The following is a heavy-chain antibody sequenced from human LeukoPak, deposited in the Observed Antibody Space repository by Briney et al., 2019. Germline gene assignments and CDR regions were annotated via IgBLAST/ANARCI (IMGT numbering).Heavy chain of an antibody. V-gene: IGHV4-61*02. CDR2: IYTSGST. D-gene: IGHD3-22*01. CDR1: GGSISSGSYY. Sequence: SETLSLTCTVSGGSISSGSYYWSWIRQPAGKGLEWIGRIYTSGSTNYNPSLKSRVTMSVDTSKNQFSLKLSSVTAADTAVYYCARDSGRRSGYPLWDYWGQGTLVTVSS. J-gene: IGHJ4*02. CDR3: ARDSGRRSGYPLWDY.